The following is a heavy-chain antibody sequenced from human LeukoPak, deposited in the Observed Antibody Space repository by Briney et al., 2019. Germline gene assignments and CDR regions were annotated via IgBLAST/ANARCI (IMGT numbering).Heavy chain of an antibody. D-gene: IGHD5-12*01. CDR3: ARVEASGYDYGAFDY. V-gene: IGHV3-48*03. Sequence: GGSLRLSCAASGFTFSSYEMNWVRQAPGKGLEWVSYISSSGSTIYYVDSVKGRFTISRDNAKNSLYLQMNSLRAEDTAVYYCARVEASGYDYGAFDYWGQGTLVTVSS. CDR2: ISSSGSTI. J-gene: IGHJ4*02. CDR1: GFTFSSYE.